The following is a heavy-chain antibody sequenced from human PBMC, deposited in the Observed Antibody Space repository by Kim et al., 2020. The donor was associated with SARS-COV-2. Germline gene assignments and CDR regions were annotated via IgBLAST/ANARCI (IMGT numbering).Heavy chain of an antibody. V-gene: IGHV4-38-2*02. CDR3: ARTEEYGMDV. CDR2: VYRDGRT. Sequence: SETLSLTCTVSGHSISSGDYWGWIRQPPGRGLEWIASVYRDGRTLYKASLKSRLSVSVDTSKNQFSLNVTSATAADTAVYYCARTEEYGMDVWGQGTTGT. J-gene: IGHJ6*02. CDR1: GHSISSGDY.